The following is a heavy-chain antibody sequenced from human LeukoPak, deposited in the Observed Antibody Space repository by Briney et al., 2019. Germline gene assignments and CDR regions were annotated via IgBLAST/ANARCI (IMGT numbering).Heavy chain of an antibody. CDR2: IYSSGST. CDR1: GGSISSYY. V-gene: IGHV4-59*03. D-gene: IGHD5-18*01. Sequence: SGTLSLTCTVSGGSISSYYWNWIRQPPGKGLEWIGYIYSSGSTYYNPSLKSRVAISVDTSRNQFSLKLSSVTTADTAVYYCARGYGYYFESWGQGTLVTVSS. J-gene: IGHJ4*02. CDR3: ARGYGYYFES.